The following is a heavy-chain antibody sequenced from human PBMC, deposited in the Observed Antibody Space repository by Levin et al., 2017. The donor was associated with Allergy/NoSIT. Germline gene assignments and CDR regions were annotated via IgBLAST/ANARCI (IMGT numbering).Heavy chain of an antibody. D-gene: IGHD2-2*01. Sequence: EASVKVSCKASGYTFTGYFLHWVRQAPGQGLEWMGWINSNSGGTNYVQKFQGRVSMTRDTSITTAYMELSRLGSDDTAMYYCARGGRSYCSSNSCSYVDYWGQGTLVAVSS. CDR1: GYTFTGYF. J-gene: IGHJ4*02. CDR2: INSNSGGT. CDR3: ARGGRSYCSSNSCSYVDY. V-gene: IGHV1-2*02.